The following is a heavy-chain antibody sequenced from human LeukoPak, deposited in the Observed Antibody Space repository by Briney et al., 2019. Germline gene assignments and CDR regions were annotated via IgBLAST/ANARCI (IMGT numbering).Heavy chain of an antibody. D-gene: IGHD3-10*01. CDR1: GGSISGSSYY. CDR2: INHSGST. CDR3: ARITKRDGY. Sequence: SETLSLTCTVSGGSISGSSYYWGWIRQPPGKGLEWIGEINHSGSTNYNPSLKSRVTISVDTSKNQFSLKLSSVTAADTAVYYCARITKRDGYWGQGTLVTVSS. V-gene: IGHV4-39*07. J-gene: IGHJ4*02.